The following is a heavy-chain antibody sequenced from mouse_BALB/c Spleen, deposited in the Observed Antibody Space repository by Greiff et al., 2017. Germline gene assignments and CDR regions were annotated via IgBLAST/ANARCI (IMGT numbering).Heavy chain of an antibody. J-gene: IGHJ4*01. CDR2: IDPANGNT. V-gene: IGHV14-3*02. CDR1: GFNIKDTY. Sequence: VQLQQSGAELVKPGASVKLSCTASGFNIKDTYMPWVKQRPEQGLAWIGRIDPANGNTKYDPKFQGKATITADTSSNTAYLQLSSLTSEDTAVYYCASGPYYAMDYWGQGTSVTVSS. CDR3: ASGPYYAMDY.